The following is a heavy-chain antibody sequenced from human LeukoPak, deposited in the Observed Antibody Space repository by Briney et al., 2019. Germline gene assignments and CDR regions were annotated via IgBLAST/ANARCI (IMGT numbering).Heavy chain of an antibody. Sequence: GGSLRLSCAAPGFTFSNYNMNWVRQAPGKGLERVPYISSSSGTIYYADSVKGRFTISRDNAKNSLYLQMNSLRAEDTAVYYCAREQRLVMSYMWGQGTLVTVSS. CDR2: ISSSSGTI. CDR3: AREQRLVMSYM. V-gene: IGHV3-48*01. J-gene: IGHJ4*02. CDR1: GFTFSNYN. D-gene: IGHD6-13*01.